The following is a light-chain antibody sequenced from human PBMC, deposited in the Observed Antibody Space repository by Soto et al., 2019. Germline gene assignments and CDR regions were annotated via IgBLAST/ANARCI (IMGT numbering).Light chain of an antibody. CDR3: QQSYSTPYT. Sequence: DIQMTQSPSSLSASVGDRVTITCRASQSISSYLNWYQQKQGKAPKLLIYAASSLQSGVPSRFSGSGSGTDFTLTISSLQPEAFATYYCQQSYSTPYTFGQGTKLEIK. V-gene: IGKV1-39*01. CDR2: AAS. J-gene: IGKJ2*01. CDR1: QSISSY.